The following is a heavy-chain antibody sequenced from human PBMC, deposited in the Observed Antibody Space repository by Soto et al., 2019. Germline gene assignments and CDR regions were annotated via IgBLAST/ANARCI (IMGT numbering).Heavy chain of an antibody. Sequence: QVQLVQSGAEVKKPGASVKVSCKASGYTFIRYYMHWVRQAPGQGLEWMGVINPSGGSTSYAQKFQGRVTMTRDTSTSTVYMELSSLRSEDTAVYYCARIRCTNGICQRGGFFDYWGQGTLVTVSS. CDR3: ARIRCTNGICQRGGFFDY. D-gene: IGHD2-8*01. CDR1: GYTFIRYY. J-gene: IGHJ4*02. V-gene: IGHV1-46*01. CDR2: INPSGGST.